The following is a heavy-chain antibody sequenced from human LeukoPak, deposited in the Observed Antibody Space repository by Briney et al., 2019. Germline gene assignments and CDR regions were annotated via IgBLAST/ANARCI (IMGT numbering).Heavy chain of an antibody. J-gene: IGHJ6*02. CDR3: ARAINVDV. CDR1: GFTFSDYW. D-gene: IGHD2-21*01. Sequence: GGSLRLSCAASGFTFSDYWMTWVRQAPGKGLEWVANIKQDGSAKFYVDSVKGRFTISIDNAKNSLYLQMNSLRAEDTAVYYCARAINVDVWGQGTTVTVSS. V-gene: IGHV3-7*01. CDR2: IKQDGSAK.